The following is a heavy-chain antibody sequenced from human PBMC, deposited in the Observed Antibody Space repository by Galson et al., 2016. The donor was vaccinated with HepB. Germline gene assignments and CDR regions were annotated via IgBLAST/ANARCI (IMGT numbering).Heavy chain of an antibody. CDR3: ARDDGKTWLNDY. D-gene: IGHD5-12*01. CDR1: GYTFRRYA. Sequence: SVKVSCKASGYTFRRYAVHWIRQAPGQSLEWMGWIIPGSGETKYAQKWQDRVTITTDTAATTVYVELSSLRSEDTAVYFCARDDGKTWLNDYWGQGTLVTVSS. CDR2: IIPGSGET. V-gene: IGHV1-3*01. J-gene: IGHJ4*02.